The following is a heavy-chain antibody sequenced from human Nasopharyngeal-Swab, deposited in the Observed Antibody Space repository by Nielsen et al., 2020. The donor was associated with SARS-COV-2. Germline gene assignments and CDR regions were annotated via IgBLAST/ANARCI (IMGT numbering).Heavy chain of an antibody. V-gene: IGHV4-59*08. CDR3: ARHASRVSGMHWHFDL. D-gene: IGHD1-1*01. J-gene: IGHJ2*01. CDR2: IYYRGTT. Sequence: SETLSLTCTASGDSISSYFWTWVRQLPGKGLEWTGDIYYRGTTNYNPSLKSPVTISVDTSKNHIYLKLSSVTAADTAVYYCARHASRVSGMHWHFDLWGRGTLVTVSS. CDR1: GDSISSYF.